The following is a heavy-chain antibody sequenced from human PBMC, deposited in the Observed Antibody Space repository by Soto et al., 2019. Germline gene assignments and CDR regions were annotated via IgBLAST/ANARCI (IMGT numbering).Heavy chain of an antibody. J-gene: IGHJ6*02. CDR3: ANSGGLNSSSWYFHSYYYYYYGMDV. CDR2: ISYDGSNK. D-gene: IGHD6-13*01. Sequence: GGSLRLSCAASGFTFSSYGMHWVRQAPGKGLKWVAVISYDGSNKYYADSVKGRFTISRDNSKNTLYLQMNSLRAEDTAVYYCANSGGLNSSSWYFHSYYYYYYGMDVWGQGTTVTVSS. V-gene: IGHV3-30*18. CDR1: GFTFSSYG.